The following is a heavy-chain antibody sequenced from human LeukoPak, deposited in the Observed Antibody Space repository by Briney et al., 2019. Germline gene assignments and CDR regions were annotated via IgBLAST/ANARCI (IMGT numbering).Heavy chain of an antibody. CDR1: GFTFSSYW. Sequence: GGSLRLSCAASGFTFSSYWMNWVRQAPGKGLEWVANIKQDGSEKYYVDSVKGRFTISRDNAKNSLYLQMNSLRAEDTAVYYCAKASDSSWDFDYWGQGTLVTVSS. CDR3: AKASDSSWDFDY. V-gene: IGHV3-7*01. CDR2: IKQDGSEK. J-gene: IGHJ4*02. D-gene: IGHD6-13*01.